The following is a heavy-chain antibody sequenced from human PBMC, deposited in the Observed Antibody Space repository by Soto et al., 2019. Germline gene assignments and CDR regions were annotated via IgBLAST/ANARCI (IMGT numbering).Heavy chain of an antibody. J-gene: IGHJ6*03. D-gene: IGHD2-2*01. CDR3: AREGQLSGYYYYYMDV. V-gene: IGHV3-7*01. CDR2: IKQDGSEK. CDR1: GFTFSSYW. Sequence: GGSLRLSCAASGFTFSSYWMSWVRQAPGKGLEWVANIKQDGSEKYYVDSVKGRFTISRDNAKNSLYLQMNSLRAEDTAVYYCAREGQLSGYYYYYMDVWGKGTTVTVSS.